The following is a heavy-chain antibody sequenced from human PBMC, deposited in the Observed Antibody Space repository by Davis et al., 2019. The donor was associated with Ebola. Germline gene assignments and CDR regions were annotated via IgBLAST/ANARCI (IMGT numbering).Heavy chain of an antibody. V-gene: IGHV3-30*04. Sequence: GESLKISCAASGFTFSSHAMHWVRQGPDKGLDWVAVISYDGGIKEYAVSVKGRFTISRDNSKNTLYLQMNSLRPEDTAVYYCARAYDSSAHRYFQHWGQGTLVTVSS. D-gene: IGHD3-22*01. J-gene: IGHJ1*01. CDR2: ISYDGGIK. CDR3: ARAYDSSAHRYFQH. CDR1: GFTFSSHA.